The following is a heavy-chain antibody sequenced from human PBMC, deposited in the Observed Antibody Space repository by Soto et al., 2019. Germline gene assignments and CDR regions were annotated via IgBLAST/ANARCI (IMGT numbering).Heavy chain of an antibody. V-gene: IGHV2-5*02. CDR3: AYRRQSSCYYNWFDP. Sequence: QITLKESGPTLVKPTQTLTLTCTFSGFSLSTSGVGVGWIRQPPGKALEWLALIYWDDDNRYSPSLKSRLTIPKDTSRNQVVLTVANMDPVDTATYYCAYRRQSSCYYNWFDPWGQGTLVTVSS. CDR2: IYWDDDN. CDR1: GFSLSTSGVG. J-gene: IGHJ5*02. D-gene: IGHD2-2*01.